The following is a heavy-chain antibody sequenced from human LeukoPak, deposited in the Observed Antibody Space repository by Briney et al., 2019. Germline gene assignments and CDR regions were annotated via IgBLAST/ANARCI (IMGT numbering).Heavy chain of an antibody. V-gene: IGHV1-8*03. J-gene: IGHJ4*02. D-gene: IGHD3-10*01. CDR1: GYTFTSYD. CDR3: ARGSDSANFDY. CDR2: MNPNSGNT. Sequence: ASVKVSCKASGYTFTSYDINWVRQATGQGLEWMGWMNPNSGNTGYAQKFQGRVTITRNTSISTAYMVLSSLRSEDTAVYYCARGSDSANFDYWGQGTLVTVSS.